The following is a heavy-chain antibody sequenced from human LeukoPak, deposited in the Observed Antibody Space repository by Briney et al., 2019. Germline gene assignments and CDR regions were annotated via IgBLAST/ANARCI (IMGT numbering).Heavy chain of an antibody. Sequence: GASVKVSCKASVGTFSSYAISWVRQAPGQGLEWMGRIIPIFGTANYAQKFQGRVTITTDESTSTAYMELGSLRSEDTAVYYCASAPLSCCSGGSCYSCWFDPWGQGTLVTVSS. J-gene: IGHJ5*02. D-gene: IGHD2-15*01. CDR2: IIPIFGTA. CDR3: ASAPLSCCSGGSCYSCWFDP. CDR1: VGTFSSYA. V-gene: IGHV1-69*05.